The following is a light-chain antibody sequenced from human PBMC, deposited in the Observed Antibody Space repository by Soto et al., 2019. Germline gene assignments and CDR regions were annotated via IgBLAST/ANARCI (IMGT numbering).Light chain of an antibody. CDR3: AAWDDSLNGVR. J-gene: IGLJ2*01. Sequence: QSVLTQPPSASGTPGQRVTISCSGTTSNIGSNTVKWYQQLPGTAPKLLIYTNNQRPSGVPDRFPGSKSGTSASLAISGLQSEDEADYYCAAWDDSLNGVRFGGGTKRPVL. CDR2: TNN. CDR1: TSNIGSNT. V-gene: IGLV1-44*01.